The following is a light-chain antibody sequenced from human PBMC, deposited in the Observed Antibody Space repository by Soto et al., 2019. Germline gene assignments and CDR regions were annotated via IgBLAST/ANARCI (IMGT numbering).Light chain of an antibody. CDR2: SAS. CDR1: QDINKY. CDR3: QQYSGVPRT. Sequence: IQMTQSPSSLSASVGDRVTITCRASQDINKYLAWYQQRPGTVPKLLIYSASTLKSGVPSRFSGSRSGTDFTLTISSLQPEDVASYYCQQYSGVPRTFGQGTRLEIK. J-gene: IGKJ5*01. V-gene: IGKV1-27*01.